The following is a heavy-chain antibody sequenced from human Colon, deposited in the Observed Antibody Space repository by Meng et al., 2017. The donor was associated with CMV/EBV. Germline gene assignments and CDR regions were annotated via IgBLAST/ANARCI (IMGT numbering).Heavy chain of an antibody. CDR1: GFIFSGYG. CDR2: ISPDGTNK. D-gene: IGHD3-10*01. CDR3: GKGGDFYGSGNDYDLRNDYYDMDV. Sequence: GESLKISCAASGFIFSGYGIHWVRQVPGKGLEWVSFISPDGTNKYYADSVKGRFTISRDNSKNTLYLQMYSLRADDTAVYYCGKGGDFYGSGNDYDLRNDYYDMDVWGQGTTVTVSS. J-gene: IGHJ6*02. V-gene: IGHV3-30*02.